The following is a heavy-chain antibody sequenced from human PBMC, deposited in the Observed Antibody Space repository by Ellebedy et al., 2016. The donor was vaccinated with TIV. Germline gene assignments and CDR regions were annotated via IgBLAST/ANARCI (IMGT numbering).Heavy chain of an antibody. CDR2: IKQDGSEK. D-gene: IGHD2-21*01. Sequence: GESLKISXAASGFTFSSYYMNWVRQAPGKGLEWVANIKQDGSEKYYVDSVKGRFTISRDNAKNSLYLQMNSLRAEDTAVYYCTGETYYFDYWGPGTLVTVSS. CDR3: TGETYYFDY. V-gene: IGHV3-7*01. CDR1: GFTFSSYY. J-gene: IGHJ4*02.